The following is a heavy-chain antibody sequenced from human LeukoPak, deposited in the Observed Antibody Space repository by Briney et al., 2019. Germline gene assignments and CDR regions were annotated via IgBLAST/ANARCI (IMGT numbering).Heavy chain of an antibody. CDR1: VFTFISYI. V-gene: IGHV3-21*01. D-gene: IGHD6-13*01. CDR2: ISRSSSYI. J-gene: IGHJ3*02. Sequence: GGALRLSCAAPVFTFISYIMNWVRQAPGKGREWGSSISRSSSYIYYADSVKGRFTISRDNAKNSLYLQMNSLRAEDTAVYYCARARTSIAAAGTGDIWGQGTMVTVSS. CDR3: ARARTSIAAAGTGDI.